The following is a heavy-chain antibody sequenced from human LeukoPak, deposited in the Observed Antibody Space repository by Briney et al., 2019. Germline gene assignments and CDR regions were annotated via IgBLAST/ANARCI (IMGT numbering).Heavy chain of an antibody. J-gene: IGHJ3*02. CDR2: ISGSSSYI. Sequence: GGSLRLSCAASGFTFSSYSMNWVRQAPWKGLEWVSSISGSSSYIYYADSVKGRFTISRDNAKNSLYLQMNSLRAEDTAVYYCARYHYYASGSNDAFDIWGQGTMVTVSS. D-gene: IGHD3-10*01. V-gene: IGHV3-21*01. CDR1: GFTFSSYS. CDR3: ARYHYYASGSNDAFDI.